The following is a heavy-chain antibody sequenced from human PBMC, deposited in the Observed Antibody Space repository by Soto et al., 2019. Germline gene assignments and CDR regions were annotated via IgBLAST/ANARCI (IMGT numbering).Heavy chain of an antibody. J-gene: IGHJ4*02. Sequence: QVQLQQWGAGLLKPSETLSLTCAVYGGSFSGYYWSWIRQPPGKGLEWIGEINHSGSTNYNPSLKSRVTISVDTSKIQFSLKLSSVPAADTAVYYCASAYSSRWPPDYWGQGTLVTVSS. V-gene: IGHV4-34*01. CDR2: INHSGST. CDR3: ASAYSSRWPPDY. CDR1: GGSFSGYY. D-gene: IGHD6-13*01.